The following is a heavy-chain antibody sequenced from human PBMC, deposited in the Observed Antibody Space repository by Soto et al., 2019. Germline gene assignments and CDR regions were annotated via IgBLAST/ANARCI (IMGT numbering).Heavy chain of an antibody. D-gene: IGHD3-3*01. J-gene: IGHJ4*01. Sequence: EEQLVESGGGLVQPGGSLRLSCVASGFTLSSYEMNWVRQAPGKGLEWISYIDSGGSAIYYADSMKGRFTISRDNAKNSLYLQMNSLRVEDTAVYYCVRDLYPSHFGFCGHGTLVTVS. CDR1: GFTLSSYE. CDR2: IDSGGSAI. V-gene: IGHV3-48*03. CDR3: VRDLYPSHFGF.